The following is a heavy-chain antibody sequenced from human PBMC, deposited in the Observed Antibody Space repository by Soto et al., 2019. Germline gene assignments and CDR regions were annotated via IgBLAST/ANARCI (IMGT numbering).Heavy chain of an antibody. J-gene: IGHJ5*02. Sequence: PSQTLSLTCAISGDSVSSNSAAWNWIRQSPSRGLEWLGRTYYRSKWYNDYAVSVKSRITINPDTSKNQFSLQLNSVTPEDTAVYYCARDRGLAVAGTGGGWFDPWGKGTLVTVSS. V-gene: IGHV6-1*01. CDR2: TYYRSKWYN. D-gene: IGHD6-19*01. CDR3: ARDRGLAVAGTGGGWFDP. CDR1: GDSVSSNSAA.